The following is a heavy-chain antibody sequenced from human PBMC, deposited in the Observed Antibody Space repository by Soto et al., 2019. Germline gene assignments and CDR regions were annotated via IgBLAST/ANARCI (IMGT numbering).Heavy chain of an antibody. Sequence: QVQLVQSGAELKKPGSSVNVSCAASGGTFKTYTINWVRQAPGQGLEWIGQIIPMSDSANYAQRFQGRVTLSADKSTNIAYMELSALRSEDTALYYCATWSTYSGIYCFDYWGQGTLVSVSS. CDR2: IIPMSDSA. V-gene: IGHV1-69*06. CDR1: GGTFKTYT. J-gene: IGHJ4*02. D-gene: IGHD1-26*01. CDR3: ATWSTYSGIYCFDY.